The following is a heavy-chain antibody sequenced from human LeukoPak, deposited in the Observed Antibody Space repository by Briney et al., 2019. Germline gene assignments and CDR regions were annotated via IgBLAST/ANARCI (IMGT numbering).Heavy chain of an antibody. CDR3: ARHQAQNYDLT. CDR2: IYPGDSDT. Sequence: GASLQISCQGSGSSFTSYWIGWVRQLPGKGLEWMGIIYPGDSDTRYSPSFQGQVAISADKSISTAYLQWSSLKASDTAMHYCARHQAQNYDLTWGQGTLVTVSS. V-gene: IGHV5-51*01. D-gene: IGHD3-16*01. CDR1: GSSFTSYW. J-gene: IGHJ5*02.